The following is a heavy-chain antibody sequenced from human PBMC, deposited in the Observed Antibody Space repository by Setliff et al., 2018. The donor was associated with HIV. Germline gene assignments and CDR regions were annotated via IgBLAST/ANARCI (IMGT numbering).Heavy chain of an antibody. CDR3: ARDYYGSGSYFILDY. V-gene: IGHV1-18*01. J-gene: IGHJ4*02. CDR1: GYTFTSYG. D-gene: IGHD3-10*01. CDR2: ISAYNGNT. Sequence: VASVKVSCKASGYTFTSYGMSWVRQAPGQGLEWMGWISAYNGNTHYAQKLQGRVTMTTDTSTSTAYMELRSLRSDDTAVYYCARDYYGSGSYFILDYWGPGTLVTVSS.